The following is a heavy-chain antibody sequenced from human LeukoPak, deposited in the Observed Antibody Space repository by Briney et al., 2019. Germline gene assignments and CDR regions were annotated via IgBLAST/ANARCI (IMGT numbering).Heavy chain of an antibody. Sequence: SETLSLTCAVYGGSFSGYYWSWIRQPPGKGLEWIGEINHSGSTNYNPSLKSRVTISVDTSKNQFSLKLSSVTAADTAVYYCARLSYYCYMDVWGKGTTVTVSS. CDR1: GGSFSGYY. J-gene: IGHJ6*03. CDR2: INHSGST. CDR3: ARLSYYCYMDV. V-gene: IGHV4-34*01.